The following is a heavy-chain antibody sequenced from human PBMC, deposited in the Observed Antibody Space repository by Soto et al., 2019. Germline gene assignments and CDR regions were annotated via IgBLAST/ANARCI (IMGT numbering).Heavy chain of an antibody. CDR3: AKDSASSWEGPS. V-gene: IGHV3-23*01. J-gene: IGHJ4*02. Sequence: EVQLWESGGGLVQPGGSLRLSCAASGFTFSNYAMSWVRQAPGKGLEWVSAISGSVGWTYYSDSVKGRFTIPRDNSKNTLYLQMSSLRAEDTAVYYCAKDSASSWEGPSWGQRTLVTVSS. CDR1: GFTFSNYA. D-gene: IGHD6-13*01. CDR2: ISGSVGWT.